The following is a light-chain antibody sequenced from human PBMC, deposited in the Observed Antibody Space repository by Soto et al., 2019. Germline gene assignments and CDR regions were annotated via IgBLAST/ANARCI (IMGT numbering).Light chain of an antibody. CDR1: SSDVGAYNY. Sequence: QSVLTQPASVSGSPGQSITISCTGTSSDVGAYNYVSWYQQLPDKAPKLMIYDVTYRPSGVSNRFSGSKSGNTASLTSSGLQAEDEADYFCSSYTTSSTLVFGGGTKLTVL. J-gene: IGLJ3*02. CDR2: DVT. CDR3: SSYTTSSTLV. V-gene: IGLV2-14*03.